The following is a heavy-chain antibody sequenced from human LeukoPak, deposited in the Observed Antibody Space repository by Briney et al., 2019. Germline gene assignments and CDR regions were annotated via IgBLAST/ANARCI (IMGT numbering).Heavy chain of an antibody. Sequence: GGSLRLSCAASGFTFSSMNWVRQAPGKGLEWVSSITSSSSYIYYADSVKGRFTISRDNAKNSLYLQMNSLRAEDTAVYYCAKVAGYSYVGVYYFDYWGQGTLVPVSS. CDR3: AKVAGYSYVGVYYFDY. V-gene: IGHV3-21*04. J-gene: IGHJ4*02. CDR1: GFTFSS. D-gene: IGHD5-18*01. CDR2: ITSSSSYI.